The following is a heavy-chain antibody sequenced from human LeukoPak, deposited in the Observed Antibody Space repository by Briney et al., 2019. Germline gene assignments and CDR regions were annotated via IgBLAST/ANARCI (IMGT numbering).Heavy chain of an antibody. D-gene: IGHD2-8*01. CDR1: GFTFNSYD. V-gene: IGHV3-23*01. CDR2: ISGSGGST. Sequence: GGSLRLSCAASGFTFNSYDMSWVRQAPGKGLEWVSGISGSGGSTHYADSVKGRFTISRDNSKKTLYLQMNSLRAEDTAVYYCEGTLTLYAIPIDYWGQGTLVTVSS. J-gene: IGHJ4*02. CDR3: EGTLTLYAIPIDY.